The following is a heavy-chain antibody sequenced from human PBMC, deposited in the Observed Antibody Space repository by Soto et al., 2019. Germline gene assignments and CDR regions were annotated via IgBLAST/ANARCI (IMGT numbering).Heavy chain of an antibody. Sequence: SETLSLTCAVYGGSFSSYHWSWIRQTPRKGLEWIGEINHLTTTNYNPSLKSRGIISLETPKNQFSLKLSSVTAADTAVYCFAGGDDTALATSFWGRGILVTVSS. CDR3: AGGDDTALATSF. V-gene: IGHV4-34*01. J-gene: IGHJ4*02. D-gene: IGHD2-2*01. CDR1: GGSFSSYH. CDR2: INHLTTT.